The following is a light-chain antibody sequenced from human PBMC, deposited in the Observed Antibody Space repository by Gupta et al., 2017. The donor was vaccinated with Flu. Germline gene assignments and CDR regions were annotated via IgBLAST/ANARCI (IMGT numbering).Light chain of an antibody. CDR3: QQYNNWPPLT. V-gene: IGKV3-15*01. CDR1: QSVSSN. Sequence: ERATLSCRASQSVSSNLAWYQQKPGQAPRLLIYGASTRATGIPARFGGSGSGTEFTLTISSLQSEDFAVYYCQQYNNWPPLTFGGGTKVEIK. J-gene: IGKJ4*01. CDR2: GAS.